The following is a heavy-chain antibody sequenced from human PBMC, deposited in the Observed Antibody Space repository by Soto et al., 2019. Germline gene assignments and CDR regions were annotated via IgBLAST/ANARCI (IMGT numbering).Heavy chain of an antibody. V-gene: IGHV2-5*02. D-gene: IGHD6-19*01. CDR3: AHGRGWLSDY. J-gene: IGHJ4*02. Sequence: QITLRESGPPLVKPTQTLTLTCSFFWFSLSSSAVGVNGIRQPPGKAPEWLALIYWDGDNHYSPSLKSRLTITKDTSKNQVVFTMTNMDPVDTATYYCAHGRGWLSDYWGQGILVTVSS. CDR1: WFSLSSSAVG. CDR2: IYWDGDN.